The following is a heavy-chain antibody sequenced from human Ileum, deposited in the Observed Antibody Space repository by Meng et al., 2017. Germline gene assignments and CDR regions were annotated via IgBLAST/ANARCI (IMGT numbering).Heavy chain of an antibody. CDR3: ARGGYHPDY. V-gene: IGHV3-7*01. CDR2: IKQDASEK. J-gene: IGHJ4*02. D-gene: IGHD5-12*01. CDR1: GLTFSSSW. Sequence: GESLKISCAVSGLTFSSSWMTWVRQAPGKGLEWVANIKQDASEKNYVDSVKGRFTISRDNAENSLYLQMNSPRVEDTAVYYCARGGYHPDYWGQGTLVTVSS.